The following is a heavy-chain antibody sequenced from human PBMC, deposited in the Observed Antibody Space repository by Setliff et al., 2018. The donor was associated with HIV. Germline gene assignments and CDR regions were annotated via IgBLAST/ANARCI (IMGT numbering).Heavy chain of an antibody. D-gene: IGHD2-2*01. CDR2: INPSSGGT. J-gene: IGHJ4*02. V-gene: IGHV1-46*01. CDR3: AREVHHAAYYFDY. CDR1: GYTFTSSY. Sequence: GASVKVSCKASGYTFTSSYMHWVRQAPGQGLEWMGIINPSSGGTTYAQIFQGRVTMTRDTSTSTVYMELSSLRSEDTAVYYCAREVHHAAYYFDYWGQGTLVTVSS.